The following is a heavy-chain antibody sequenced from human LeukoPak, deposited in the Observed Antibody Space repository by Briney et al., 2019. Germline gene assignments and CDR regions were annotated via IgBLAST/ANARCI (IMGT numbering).Heavy chain of an antibody. J-gene: IGHJ4*02. D-gene: IGHD3-22*01. CDR2: IIPIFGTA. V-gene: IGHV1-69*13. CDR1: GGTFSSYA. CDR3: ATQPQNYYDSSGYYCYYFDY. Sequence: SVKVSCKASGGTFSSYAISWVRQAPGQGLGWMGGIIPIFGTANYAQKFQGRVTITADESTSTAYMELSSLRSEDTAVYYCATQPQNYYDSSGYYCYYFDYWGQGTLVTVSS.